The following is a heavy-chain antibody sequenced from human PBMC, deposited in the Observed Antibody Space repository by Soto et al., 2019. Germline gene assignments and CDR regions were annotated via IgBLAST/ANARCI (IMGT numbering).Heavy chain of an antibody. CDR1: GYTFTSYG. Sequence: ASVKVSCTASGYTFTSYGISWVRQAPGQGLEWMGWISAYNGNTNYAQKLQGRVTMTTDTSTSTAYMELRSLRSDDTAVYYCARSTRFLEWLLPNNYYYGMDVWGQGTTVTSP. V-gene: IGHV1-18*01. D-gene: IGHD3-3*01. CDR3: ARSTRFLEWLLPNNYYYGMDV. J-gene: IGHJ6*02. CDR2: ISAYNGNT.